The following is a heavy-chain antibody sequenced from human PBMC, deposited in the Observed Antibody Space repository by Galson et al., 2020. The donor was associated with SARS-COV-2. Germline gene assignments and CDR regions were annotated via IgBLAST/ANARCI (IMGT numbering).Heavy chain of an antibody. V-gene: IGHV4-30-2*01. D-gene: IGHD4-17*01. J-gene: IGHJ3*02. CDR1: GTSISGGSYS. CDR2: ISHSGGT. CDR3: ARLHYGEYAPEAFDI. Sequence: SETLSLTCAVSGTSISGGSYSWNWIRQPPGKGLEWIGYISHSGGTYYNPSLKNRVTISGDRSKNQFSLRLSSVTAADAAVYFCARLHYGEYAPEAFDIWGPGTRVTVAS.